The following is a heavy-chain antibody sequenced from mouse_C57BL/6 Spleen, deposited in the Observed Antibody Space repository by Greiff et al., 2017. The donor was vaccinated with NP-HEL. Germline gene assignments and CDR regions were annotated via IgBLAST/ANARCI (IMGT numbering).Heavy chain of an antibody. Sequence: QVQLQQSGAELVMPGASVKLSCKASGYTFTSYWMHWVKQRPGQGLEWIGEIDPSDSYTNYNQKFKGKSTLTVDKSSSTAYMQLSSLTSEDSAVYYCARNNYVNYAMDYWGQGTSVTVSS. CDR3: ARNNYVNYAMDY. J-gene: IGHJ4*01. V-gene: IGHV1-69*01. CDR2: IDPSDSYT. CDR1: GYTFTSYW. D-gene: IGHD1-3*01.